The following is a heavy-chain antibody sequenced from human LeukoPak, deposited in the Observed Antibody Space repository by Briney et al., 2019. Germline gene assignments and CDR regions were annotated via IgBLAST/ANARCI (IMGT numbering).Heavy chain of an antibody. CDR3: AIAGFFYYRMDV. D-gene: IGHD3-9*01. Sequence: GGSLRLSCAASGFTVSRNYMSWVRQAPGKGLEWVSVIYSGGSTYYADSVNGRFTFSKNNSQSTLYLQMNSLRADDTAVYYCAIAGFFYYRMDVWGQGTTVSVSS. V-gene: IGHV3-53*01. J-gene: IGHJ6*02. CDR1: GFTVSRNY. CDR2: IYSGGST.